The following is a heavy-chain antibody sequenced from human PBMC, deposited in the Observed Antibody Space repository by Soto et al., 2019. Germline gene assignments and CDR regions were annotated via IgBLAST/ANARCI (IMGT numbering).Heavy chain of an antibody. D-gene: IGHD2-8*02. J-gene: IGHJ4*02. V-gene: IGHV1-69*09. CDR2: INPLSGIP. Sequence: QVQLVQSGAEVKKPESSVKVSCKTSGGTFVRHVISWVRQAPGQGPEWMGKINPLSGIPNYAQKFQDRVTFTADTDSSTAYMELSRLRPDDTAVYYCATPACAATWCSPSHALGHWCQGTLVSVSS. CDR3: ATPACAATWCSPSHALGH. CDR1: GGTFVRHV.